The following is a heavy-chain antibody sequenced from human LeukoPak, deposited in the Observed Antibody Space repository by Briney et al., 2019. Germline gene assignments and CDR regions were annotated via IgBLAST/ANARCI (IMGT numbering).Heavy chain of an antibody. D-gene: IGHD6-13*01. Sequence: PSETLSLTCTVSGGSISSYYWSWIRQPPGKGLEWIGYIYYSGSTNYNPSLKSRVTISVDTSKNQFSLKLSSVTAADTAVYYCARALAAAGNDDYWGQGTLVTVSS. CDR3: ARALAAAGNDDY. CDR2: IYYSGST. V-gene: IGHV4-59*12. CDR1: GGSISSYY. J-gene: IGHJ4*02.